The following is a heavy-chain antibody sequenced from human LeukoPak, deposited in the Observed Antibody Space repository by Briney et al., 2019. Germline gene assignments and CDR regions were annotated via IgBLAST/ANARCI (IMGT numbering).Heavy chain of an antibody. CDR3: AREDRITIFGVVITPDYYYGMDV. CDR1: GYTFTGFF. D-gene: IGHD3-3*01. J-gene: IGHJ6*02. V-gene: IGHV1-46*01. CDR2: INPSGGST. Sequence: ASVKVSCKASGYTFTGFFMHWVRQAPGQGLEWMGIINPSGGSTIYAQKFQGRVTMTRDTSTSAVYMELSSLRSEDTAVYYCAREDRITIFGVVITPDYYYGMDVWGQGTTVTVSS.